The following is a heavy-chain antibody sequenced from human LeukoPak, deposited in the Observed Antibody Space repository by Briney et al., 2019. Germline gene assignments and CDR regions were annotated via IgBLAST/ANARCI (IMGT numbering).Heavy chain of an antibody. CDR2: ISGSGGST. CDR3: AKLWLPTQTNDY. CDR1: GFTFSSYA. Sequence: PGGSLRLSCAASGFTFSSYAMSWVRQAPGKGLERVSAISGSGGSTYYADSVKGRFTISRDNSKNTLYLQMNSLRAEDTAVYYCAKLWLPTQTNDYWGQGTLVTVSS. V-gene: IGHV3-23*01. D-gene: IGHD2-21*01. J-gene: IGHJ4*02.